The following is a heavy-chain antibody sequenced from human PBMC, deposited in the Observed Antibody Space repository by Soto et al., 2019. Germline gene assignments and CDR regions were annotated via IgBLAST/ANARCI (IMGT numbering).Heavy chain of an antibody. J-gene: IGHJ4*02. Sequence: QVTLKESGPVLVKPTETLTLTCTVSGFSLYKGKMGVTWIRQPPGKALEWLAHIFSNDEKSYSTSLKSRLTISMDTSKSQVVLTMTNMDPVDTATYYCARISRDGYNYLDYWGQGTLVTVSS. CDR1: GFSLYKGKMG. CDR3: ARISRDGYNYLDY. CDR2: IFSNDEK. V-gene: IGHV2-26*01. D-gene: IGHD5-12*01.